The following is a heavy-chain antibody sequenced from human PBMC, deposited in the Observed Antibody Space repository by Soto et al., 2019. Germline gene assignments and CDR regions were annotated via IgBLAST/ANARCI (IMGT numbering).Heavy chain of an antibody. CDR2: IIPIFGTA. Sequence: GAPVKVSCKASGGTFSSYAISWVRQAPGQGLEWMGGIIPIFGTANYAQKFQGRVTITADESTSTAYMELSSLRSEDTAVYYCARDKSYNYYDSSGYYYSYYGMDVWGQGTTVTVSS. J-gene: IGHJ6*02. V-gene: IGHV1-69*13. D-gene: IGHD3-22*01. CDR1: GGTFSSYA. CDR3: ARDKSYNYYDSSGYYYSYYGMDV.